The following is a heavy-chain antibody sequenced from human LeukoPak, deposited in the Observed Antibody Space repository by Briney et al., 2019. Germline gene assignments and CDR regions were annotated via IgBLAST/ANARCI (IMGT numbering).Heavy chain of an antibody. V-gene: IGHV3-23*01. CDR2: ISGSGGST. CDR3: AKDPLYDSSGYYYNY. J-gene: IGHJ4*02. CDR1: GFTFSSYA. D-gene: IGHD3-22*01. Sequence: GGSLRLSCAASGFTFSSYAMSWVRQAPGKGLEWVSAISGSGGSTYYADSVKGRFTISRDNSKNTLYLQINSLRAEDTAVYYCAKDPLYDSSGYYYNYWGQGTLVTVSS.